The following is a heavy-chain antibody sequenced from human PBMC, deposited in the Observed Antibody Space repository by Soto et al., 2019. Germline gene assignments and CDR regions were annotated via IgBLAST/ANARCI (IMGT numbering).Heavy chain of an antibody. D-gene: IGHD6-13*01. CDR3: ARRIGIAAAGTYYYYGMDV. V-gene: IGHV1-3*01. CDR1: GYTFTSYA. CDR2: INAGNGNT. J-gene: IGHJ6*02. Sequence: ASVKVSCKASGYTFTSYAMHWVRQAPGQRLEWMGWINAGNGNTKYSQKFQGRVTITRDTSASTAYMELSSLRSEDTAVYYCARRIGIAAAGTYYYYGMDVWGQGTTVTVSS.